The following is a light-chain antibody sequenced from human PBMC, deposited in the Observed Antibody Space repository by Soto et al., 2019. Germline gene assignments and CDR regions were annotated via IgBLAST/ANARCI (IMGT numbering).Light chain of an antibody. V-gene: IGKV3-20*01. CDR3: QQYGNSPWT. CDR2: AAS. CDR1: QTVSNSY. J-gene: IGKJ1*01. Sequence: EIVMTQSPATLSVSPGERATLSCRASQTVSNSYVSWYQHRPGQTPRVLIYAASSRTPGIPDRFSGSGYGTEFTLTISRLEPEDLAVYYCQQYGNSPWTFGQGANVDVK.